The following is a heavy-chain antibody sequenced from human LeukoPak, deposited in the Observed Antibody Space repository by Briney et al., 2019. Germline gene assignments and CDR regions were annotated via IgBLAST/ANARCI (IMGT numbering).Heavy chain of an antibody. V-gene: IGHV1-2*06. Sequence: ASVKVSCEASGYTFTGYYMHWVRQAPGQGLEWVGRINPNSGGTNYAQKFQGRVTMTRDTSISTAYMELSRLRSDDTAVYYCARVVWVNYYGSGSYYKLDYWGQGTLVTVSS. CDR3: ARVVWVNYYGSGSYYKLDY. J-gene: IGHJ4*02. CDR2: INPNSGGT. D-gene: IGHD3-10*01. CDR1: GYTFTGYY.